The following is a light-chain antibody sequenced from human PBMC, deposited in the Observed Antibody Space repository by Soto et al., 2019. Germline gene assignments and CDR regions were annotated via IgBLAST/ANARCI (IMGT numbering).Light chain of an antibody. CDR2: DAS. CDR3: QQFNSYPLT. CDR1: QGISSA. J-gene: IGKJ4*01. Sequence: ALQLTQSPSSLSASVGDRVTITCRASQGISSALAWYQQKPGKAPKLLIYDASSLESGVPSRFXXXGSGTDFTLTISSLQPEDFATYYCQQFNSYPLTFGGGTKVEIK. V-gene: IGKV1-13*02.